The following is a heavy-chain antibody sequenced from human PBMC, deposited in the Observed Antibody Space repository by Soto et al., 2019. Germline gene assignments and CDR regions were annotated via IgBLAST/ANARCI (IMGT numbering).Heavy chain of an antibody. CDR3: AKGKYYYDSSGYSHFGAFDI. J-gene: IGHJ3*02. Sequence: AGGSLRLSCAASGFTFSSYGMHWVRQAPGKGLEWVAVISYDGSNKYYADSVKGRFTISRDNSKNTLYLQMNSLRAEDTAVYYCAKGKYYYDSSGYSHFGAFDIWGQGTMVTVSS. D-gene: IGHD3-22*01. CDR2: ISYDGSNK. V-gene: IGHV3-30*18. CDR1: GFTFSSYG.